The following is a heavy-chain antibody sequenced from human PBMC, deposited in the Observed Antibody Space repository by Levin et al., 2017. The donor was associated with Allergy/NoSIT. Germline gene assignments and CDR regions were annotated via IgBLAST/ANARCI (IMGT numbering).Heavy chain of an antibody. D-gene: IGHD3-10*01. CDR1: GYTFTSYA. Sequence: ASVKVSCKASGYTFTSYAMNWVRQAPGQGLEWMGWINTNTGNPTYAQGFTGRFVFSLDTSVSTAYLQISSLKAEDTAVYYCARATPNVPTHREFEGTMHNWFDPWGQGTLVTVSS. V-gene: IGHV7-4-1*02. J-gene: IGHJ5*02. CDR2: INTNTGNP. CDR3: ARATPNVPTHREFEGTMHNWFDP.